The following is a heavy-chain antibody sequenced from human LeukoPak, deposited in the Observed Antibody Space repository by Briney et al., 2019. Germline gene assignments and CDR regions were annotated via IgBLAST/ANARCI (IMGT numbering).Heavy chain of an antibody. J-gene: IGHJ4*02. Sequence: GESLKISCKGSGYSFTSYWIGWVRQMPGKGLEWMGIIYPGDSDTRYSPSLQGQVTISADKSISTAYLQWSSLKASDTAMYYCARREMATTYTFDYWGQGTLVTVSS. CDR2: IYPGDSDT. CDR1: GYSFTSYW. D-gene: IGHD5-24*01. V-gene: IGHV5-51*01. CDR3: ARREMATTYTFDY.